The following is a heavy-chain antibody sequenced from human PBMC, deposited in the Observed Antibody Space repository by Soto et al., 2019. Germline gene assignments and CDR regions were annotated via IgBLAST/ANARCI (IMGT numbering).Heavy chain of an antibody. CDR2: ISGSGSST. CDR3: ARSSGGSGKLWNYYGMDV. CDR1: GFTFSSYS. J-gene: IGHJ6*02. Sequence: GGSLRLSCAASGFTFSSYSMNWVRQAPGKGLEWVSVISGSGSSTYYADSVKGRFTISRDNAKNSLYLQMNSLRAEDTAVYYCARSSGGSGKLWNYYGMDVWGQGTTVTVSS. V-gene: IGHV3-21*06. D-gene: IGHD3-10*01.